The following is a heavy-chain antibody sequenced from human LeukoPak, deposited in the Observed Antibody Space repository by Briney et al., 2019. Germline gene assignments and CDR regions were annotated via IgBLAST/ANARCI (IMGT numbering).Heavy chain of an antibody. CDR1: GFTFSSYA. CDR3: AKDKRIVYSSGCGY. J-gene: IGHJ4*02. V-gene: IGHV3-23*01. D-gene: IGHD6-19*01. Sequence: GGSLRLSCAASGFTFSSYAMSWVRQAPGKGLEWVSAISGSGGSTYYADFVKGRFTISRDNSKNTLYLQMNSLRAEDTAVYYCAKDKRIVYSSGCGYWGQGTLVTVSS. CDR2: ISGSGGST.